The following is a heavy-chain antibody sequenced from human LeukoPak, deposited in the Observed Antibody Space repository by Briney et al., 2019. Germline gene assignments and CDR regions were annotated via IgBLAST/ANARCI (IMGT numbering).Heavy chain of an antibody. V-gene: IGHV3-74*01. J-gene: IGHJ3*02. Sequence: PGGSLRLSCGASGFTFSRFWMHWVRQAPGKGLFWVSGLNSDGSSANYADSVKGRFSISRDNAKNTLYLQMNSLRVEDTAVYYCARGPAYYYDSGAFDIWGQGTMVTVSS. CDR3: ARGPAYYYDSGAFDI. CDR1: GFTFSRFW. CDR2: LNSDGSSA. D-gene: IGHD3-22*01.